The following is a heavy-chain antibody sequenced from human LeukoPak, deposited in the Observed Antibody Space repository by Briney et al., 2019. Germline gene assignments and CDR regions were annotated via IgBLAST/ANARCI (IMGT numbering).Heavy chain of an antibody. Sequence: PGGSLRLSCAASGFTFSKYAMNWVRQAPGKGLEWVSAVSGSGDNTYYADSVKGRFTISRDNSKNTLYLQMSGLRAEDTAVYYCAKDLDYDSSGYFDYWGQGTLVTVSS. CDR3: AKDLDYDSSGYFDY. J-gene: IGHJ4*02. D-gene: IGHD3-22*01. CDR2: VSGSGDNT. CDR1: GFTFSKYA. V-gene: IGHV3-23*01.